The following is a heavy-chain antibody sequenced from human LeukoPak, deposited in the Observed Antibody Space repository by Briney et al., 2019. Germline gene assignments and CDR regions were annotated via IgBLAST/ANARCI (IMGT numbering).Heavy chain of an antibody. CDR1: GYTFTNYY. J-gene: IGHJ4*02. CDR3: ARDLVAGGYYFDY. CDR2: INPSGGST. Sequence: ASVKVSCKASGYTFTNYYMHWVRQAPGQGLEGMGIINPSGGSTNYAQRFQGRVTMTRDMSTSTVYMELSSLRSEDTAVYYCARDLVAGGYYFDYWGQGTLVAVSS. V-gene: IGHV1-46*01. D-gene: IGHD6-25*01.